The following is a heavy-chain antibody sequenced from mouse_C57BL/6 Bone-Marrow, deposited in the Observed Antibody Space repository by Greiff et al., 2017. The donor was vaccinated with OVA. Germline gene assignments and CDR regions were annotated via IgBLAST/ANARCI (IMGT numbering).Heavy chain of an antibody. CDR2: INPSSGYT. V-gene: IGHV1-7*01. CDR1: GYTFTSYW. J-gene: IGHJ3*01. CDR3: ASYYDYDDGGAWFAY. D-gene: IGHD2-4*01. Sequence: QVQLKQSGAELAKPGASVKLSCKASGYTFTSYWMHWVKQRPGRGLEWIGYINPSSGYTKYNQKFKDKATLTADKSYSTAYMQLSSLTYEDSAVYYCASYYDYDDGGAWFAYWGQGTLVTVSA.